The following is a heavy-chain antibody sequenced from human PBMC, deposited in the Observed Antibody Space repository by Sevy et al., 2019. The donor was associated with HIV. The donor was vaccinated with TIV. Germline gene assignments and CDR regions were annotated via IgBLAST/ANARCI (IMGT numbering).Heavy chain of an antibody. V-gene: IGHV3-23*01. J-gene: IGHJ4*02. CDR3: AKGGFTMVRGVFDY. CDR2: ISGSGGST. CDR1: GFSFSSYG. D-gene: IGHD3-10*01. Sequence: GGSLRLSCAASGFSFSSYGMSWVRQTPGQGLEWVSAISGSGGSTYYADSVKGRFTMSRDNSKNTLYLQVISLRAEDTAVYYCAKGGFTMVRGVFDYWGQGTLVTVSS.